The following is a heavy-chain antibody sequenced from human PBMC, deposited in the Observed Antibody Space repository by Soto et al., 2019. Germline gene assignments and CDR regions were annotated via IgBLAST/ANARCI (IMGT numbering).Heavy chain of an antibody. CDR3: AKDAVYRDGLWLMDS. V-gene: IGHV3-23*01. CDR1: GFTISTYA. Sequence: PGGSLRLSCAASGFTISTYAMTWVRQAPGKGLECVSGVTGSGSQIYYADSVKGRFTISKDNSKNTLYLQMSSLREEDTALYYCAKDAVYRDGLWLMDSWGRGTLVTVSS. CDR2: VTGSGSQI. D-gene: IGHD2-21*01. J-gene: IGHJ5*02.